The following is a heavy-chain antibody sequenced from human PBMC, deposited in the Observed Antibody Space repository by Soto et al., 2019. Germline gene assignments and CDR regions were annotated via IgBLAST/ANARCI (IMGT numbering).Heavy chain of an antibody. CDR3: AHQGGRGGSMDV. Sequence: QITLKESGPTLVKPTQTLTLTCTFSGFSVSTGGVGVAWIRQPPGKALEWLALIYWDDDKRYSPFLQSRVTIAKDTAKNQVVLTMTNMDPVDTATYSCAHQGGRGGSMDVWGQGTTVTVSS. V-gene: IGHV2-5*02. CDR1: GFSVSTGGVG. D-gene: IGHD2-15*01. CDR2: IYWDDDK. J-gene: IGHJ6*02.